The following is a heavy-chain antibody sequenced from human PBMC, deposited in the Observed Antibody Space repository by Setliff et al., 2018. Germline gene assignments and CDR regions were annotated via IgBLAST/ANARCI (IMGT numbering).Heavy chain of an antibody. CDR3: ARGNYEGNYYYYYYMDV. V-gene: IGHV4-59*12. J-gene: IGHJ6*03. D-gene: IGHD4-4*01. CDR1: GGSISGYY. Sequence: PSETLSLTCTVSGGSISGYYWGWIRQPQGKGLEWIGYFYHSGSMNYSPSLKSRVTMSVDTSKNQFSLKLSSVTAADTAVYYCARGNYEGNYYYYYYMDVWGKGTTVTVSS. CDR2: FYHSGSM.